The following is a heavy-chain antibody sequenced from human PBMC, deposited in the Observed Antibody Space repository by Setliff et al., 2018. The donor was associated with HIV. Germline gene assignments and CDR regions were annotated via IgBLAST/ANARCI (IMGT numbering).Heavy chain of an antibody. CDR2: IYYSGST. Sequence: SETLSLTCTASGLSMSRSSYYWGWIRQPPGKGLEWIGSIYYSGSTYYNPSLTSRVTISVDTSNNKFSLRLTSVTAADTALYYCARGAPYGSGRHRWNSWGQGTLVTVSS. J-gene: IGHJ4*02. CDR1: GLSMSRSSYY. V-gene: IGHV4-39*07. CDR3: ARGAPYGSGRHRWNS. D-gene: IGHD3-10*01.